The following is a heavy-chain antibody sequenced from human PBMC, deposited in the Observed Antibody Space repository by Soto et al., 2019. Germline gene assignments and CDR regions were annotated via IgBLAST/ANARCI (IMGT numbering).Heavy chain of an antibody. D-gene: IGHD2-2*01. V-gene: IGHV3-23*01. CDR3: ARMPTSSPNPAFFHY. J-gene: IGHJ4*01. CDR1: GFTFNNYA. CDR2: ITFVGDTA. Sequence: GGSLRLSCAASGFTFNNYALSWVRQTPGKGLEWVALITFVGDTAYYADSVKGRFTVSRDNSKSTLYLQMNSLRAEDTAVYYCARMPTSSPNPAFFHYWGHGTLVTVSS.